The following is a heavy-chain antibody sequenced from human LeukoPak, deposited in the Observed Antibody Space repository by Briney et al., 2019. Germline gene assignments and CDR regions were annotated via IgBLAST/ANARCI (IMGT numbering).Heavy chain of an antibody. CDR3: ARQTFPNDSSGYYLDY. D-gene: IGHD3-22*01. V-gene: IGHV4-39*01. Sequence: PSETLSLTCTVSGGSISSSSYCWGWLRQPPGKGLEWIGSIYYSGSTYYNPSLKSRVTISVDTSKNPFSLKLSSVTAADTAVYYCARQTFPNDSSGYYLDYWGQGTLVTVSS. CDR1: GGSISSSSYC. J-gene: IGHJ4*02. CDR2: IYYSGST.